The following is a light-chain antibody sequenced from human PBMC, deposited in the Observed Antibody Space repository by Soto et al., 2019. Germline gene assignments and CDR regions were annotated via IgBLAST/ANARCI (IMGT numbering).Light chain of an antibody. V-gene: IGKV3-20*01. CDR1: QSVSNNY. Sequence: NVFTESPRTLSLTPGERATLCCRASQSVSNNYLAWYQQKPGQAPRLLIYGASNRATGIPDRFSGSGSGTDFTLTISRLEPEDFAVYYCQQYGSSGTFGHGTKVEI. CDR2: GAS. J-gene: IGKJ1*01. CDR3: QQYGSSGT.